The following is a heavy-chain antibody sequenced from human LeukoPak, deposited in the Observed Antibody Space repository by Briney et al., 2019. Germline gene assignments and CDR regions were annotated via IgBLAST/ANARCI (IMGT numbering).Heavy chain of an antibody. V-gene: IGHV4-34*09. D-gene: IGHD3-22*01. CDR1: GGSFSGYY. J-gene: IGHJ4*02. CDR3: ARGLDSSGYFDY. CDR2: IYYSGST. Sequence: SETLSLTCAVYGGSFSGYYWSWIRQPPGKGLEWIGYIYYSGSTYYNPSLKSRVTISVDTSKNQFSLKLSSVTAADTAVYYCARGLDSSGYFDYWGQGTLVTVSS.